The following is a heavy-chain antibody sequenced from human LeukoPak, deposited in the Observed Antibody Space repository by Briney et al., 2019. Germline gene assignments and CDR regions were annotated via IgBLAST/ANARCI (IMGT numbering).Heavy chain of an antibody. Sequence: SETLSLTCAVSGGSISSGGYSWSWIRQPPGKGLEWIGYIYHSGSTYYNPSLKSRVTISVDRSKNQFSLKLSSVTAADTAVYYCARGPPHCGGDCYPKYDYWGQGTLVTVSS. CDR1: GGSISSGGYS. CDR2: IYHSGST. J-gene: IGHJ4*02. V-gene: IGHV4-30-2*01. CDR3: ARGPPHCGGDCYPKYDY. D-gene: IGHD2-21*02.